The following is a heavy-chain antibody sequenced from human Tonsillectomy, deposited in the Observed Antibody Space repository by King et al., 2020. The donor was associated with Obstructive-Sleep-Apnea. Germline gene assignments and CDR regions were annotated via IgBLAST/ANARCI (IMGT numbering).Heavy chain of an antibody. Sequence: VQLVESGGGLVQPGGSLRLSCAVSGFTFSSYSMSWVRQAPGKGLEWVSGVSGSGDSTHYAASVKGRFTISRDNSKNTLYLQMNSLRAEATAVYYCAKSIITMIRGVIIEGYYFEYWGQGTLVTVSS. CDR2: VSGSGDST. D-gene: IGHD3-10*01. V-gene: IGHV3-23*04. CDR3: AKSIITMIRGVIIEGYYFEY. CDR1: GFTFSSYS. J-gene: IGHJ4*02.